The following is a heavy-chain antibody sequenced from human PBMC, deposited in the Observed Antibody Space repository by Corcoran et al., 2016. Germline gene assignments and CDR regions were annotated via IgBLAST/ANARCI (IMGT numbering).Heavy chain of an antibody. Sequence: EVQLVESGGGLVQPGGSLRLSCAASGFTFSSYDMHWVRQATGKGLEWVSAIGTAGDTYYPGSVKGRFTISRENAKNSLYLQMNSRRAEDTAVYYCARGSSPYGMDVWGQGTTVTVSS. CDR1: GFTFSSYD. CDR3: ARGSSPYGMDV. V-gene: IGHV3-13*01. CDR2: IGTAGDT. D-gene: IGHD2-15*01. J-gene: IGHJ6*02.